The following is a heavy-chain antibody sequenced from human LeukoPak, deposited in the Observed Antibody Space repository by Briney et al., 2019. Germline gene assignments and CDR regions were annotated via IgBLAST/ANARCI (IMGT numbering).Heavy chain of an antibody. Sequence: PGGSLRLSCAASGFTFSSYEMNWVRQAPGKGLEWVSYISSSGSTIYYADSVKGRFTISRGNAKNSLYLQMNSLRAEDTAVYYCARPNPYCGGDCYFDYWGQGTLVTVSS. J-gene: IGHJ4*02. V-gene: IGHV3-48*03. CDR2: ISSSGSTI. CDR1: GFTFSSYE. D-gene: IGHD2-21*02. CDR3: ARPNPYCGGDCYFDY.